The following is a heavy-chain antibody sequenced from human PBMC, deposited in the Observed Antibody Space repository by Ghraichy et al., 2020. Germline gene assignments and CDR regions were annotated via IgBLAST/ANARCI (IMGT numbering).Heavy chain of an antibody. CDR1: GFTFSSYN. J-gene: IGHJ6*02. D-gene: IGHD2-21*01. CDR3: ARASRVVRFYYYDGMDV. CDR2: ITSTSRSI. Sequence: GGSLRLSCVGSGFTFSSYNMNWVRQSPGKGLEWFSYITSTSRSIFYADSVKGRFTISRDNAKNSLSLQMNSLRDEDTAVYYCARASRVVRFYYYDGMDVWGQGTTVTVSS. V-gene: IGHV3-48*02.